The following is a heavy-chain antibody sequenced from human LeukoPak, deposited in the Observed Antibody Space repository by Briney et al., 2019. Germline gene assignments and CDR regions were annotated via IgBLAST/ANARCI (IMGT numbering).Heavy chain of an antibody. Sequence: GGSLRLSCAASGFSFSTSWMHWVRQAPGKGLVWVSRINIDGSSTNYADSVKGRFTISRDNAKNTLYLQMNSLRAEDTAVYYCARSAYYYDSSGYGATFDYWGQGTLVTVSS. CDR3: ARSAYYYDSSGYGATFDY. CDR2: INIDGSST. V-gene: IGHV3-74*01. CDR1: GFSFSTSW. J-gene: IGHJ4*02. D-gene: IGHD3-22*01.